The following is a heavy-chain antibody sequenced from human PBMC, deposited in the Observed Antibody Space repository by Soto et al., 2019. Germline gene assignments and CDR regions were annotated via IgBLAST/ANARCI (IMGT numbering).Heavy chain of an antibody. V-gene: IGHV5-51*01. CDR3: ASHSPAAGGSNYYYYGMDG. CDR1: GYSFTSYW. CDR2: IYPGDSDT. J-gene: IGHJ6*01. Sequence: PGESLKISCKGSGYSFTSYWIGWVRQMPGKVLEWMGIIYPGDSDTRYSPSFQGQVTISADKSISTAYLQWSNLKASDTAMYYCASHSPAAGGSNYYYYGMDGWGQGXRGTAYS. D-gene: IGHD2-8*02.